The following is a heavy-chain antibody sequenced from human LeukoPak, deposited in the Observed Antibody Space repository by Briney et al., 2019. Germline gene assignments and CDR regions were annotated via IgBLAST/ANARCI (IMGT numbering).Heavy chain of an antibody. CDR2: ISSSGGIT. Sequence: QPGGSLKLSGTGSAFTFSNYAMTWVGRAQGRGLSWVSTISSSGGITYYADSVKGRFTISRDNAKNSLYLQMNSLRPEDTAVYYCASPSVRTAHAFDFWGQGTMVTVSS. V-gene: IGHV3-23*01. J-gene: IGHJ3*01. CDR1: AFTFSNYA. CDR3: ASPSVRTAHAFDF. D-gene: IGHD6-19*01.